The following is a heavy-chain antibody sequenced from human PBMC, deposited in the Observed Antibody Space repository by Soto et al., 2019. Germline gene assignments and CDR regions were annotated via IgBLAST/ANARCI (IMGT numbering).Heavy chain of an antibody. CDR2: ISAYNGNT. CDR1: GYTFTSYG. V-gene: IGHV1-18*01. D-gene: IGHD3-22*01. J-gene: IGHJ4*02. CDR3: ARGANWDGYSYYASSGYSPFDY. Sequence: ASVKVSCKASGYTFTSYGISWVRQAPGQGLEWMGWISAYNGNTNYAQKLQGRVTMTTDTSTSTAYMELRSLRSDDTAVYYCARGANWDGYSYYASSGYSPFDYWGQGTLVTVSS.